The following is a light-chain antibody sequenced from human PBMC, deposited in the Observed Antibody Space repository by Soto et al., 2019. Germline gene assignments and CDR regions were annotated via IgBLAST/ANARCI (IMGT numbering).Light chain of an antibody. CDR1: QSVGSN. CDR3: QHFGSSRGT. Sequence: EVVLTQSPATLSVSPGAGATLSCRASQSVGSNLAWYQQKPGQTPRVLIYAASTRATGIPDRFSGSGSETDFTLTITSLEPEDFAVYYCQHFGSSRGTFGQGTKV. CDR2: AAS. V-gene: IGKV3-20*01. J-gene: IGKJ1*01.